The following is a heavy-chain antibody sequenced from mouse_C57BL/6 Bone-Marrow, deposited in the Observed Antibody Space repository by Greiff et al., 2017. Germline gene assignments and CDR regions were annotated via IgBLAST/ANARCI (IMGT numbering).Heavy chain of an antibody. Sequence: EVQLQQSGAELVKPGASVKLSCTASGFNIKDYYMHWVKQRPEQGLEWIGRIDPEDGETKYAPKFQGKATITADTSSNTAYLQLSSLTSEDTAVYYCARGRFTTVVADYAMDYWGQGTSVTVSS. CDR2: IDPEDGET. CDR1: GFNIKDYY. V-gene: IGHV14-2*01. D-gene: IGHD1-1*01. J-gene: IGHJ4*01. CDR3: ARGRFTTVVADYAMDY.